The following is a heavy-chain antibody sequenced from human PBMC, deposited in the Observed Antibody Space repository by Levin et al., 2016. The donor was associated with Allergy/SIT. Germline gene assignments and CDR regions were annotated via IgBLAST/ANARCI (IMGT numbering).Heavy chain of an antibody. D-gene: IGHD3-16*02. CDR2: MSSRSSYT. J-gene: IGHJ4*02. V-gene: IGHV3-11*03. CDR3: ASWGSNRSFDF. Sequence: GGSLRLSCAASGLTFSDYYMSWIRQAPGKGLEWVSYMSSRSSYTNYADSVKGRFTISRDDAKNSLYLQMNSLSPEDTAVYYCASWGSNRSFDFWGQGTLVTVSS. CDR1: GLTFSDYY.